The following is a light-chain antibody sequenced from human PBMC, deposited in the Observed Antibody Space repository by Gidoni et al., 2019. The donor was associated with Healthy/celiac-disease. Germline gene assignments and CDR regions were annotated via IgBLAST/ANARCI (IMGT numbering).Light chain of an antibody. CDR2: DAS. V-gene: IGKV3-11*01. CDR3: QQRSNWPWT. J-gene: IGKJ1*01. Sequence: EIVLTQSPATLSLSPGERATLSCRASQSVSSYLAWYQQKPGQAPRLLIYDASTRATGIPASFSGSGSGTDFTLTISSLEPEDVAVYYCQQRSNWPWTFGQGTKVEIK. CDR1: QSVSSY.